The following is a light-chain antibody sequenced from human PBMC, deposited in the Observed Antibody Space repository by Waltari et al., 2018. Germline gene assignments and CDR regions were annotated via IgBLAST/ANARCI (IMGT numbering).Light chain of an antibody. CDR1: SSDVGDFKS. CDR3: CSYAATYTLL. V-gene: IGLV2-11*01. CDR2: DVS. J-gene: IGLJ3*02. Sequence: QSALTQPRSVSGSPGQSVTIYCTGTSSDVGDFKSFSWYQQHPGRAPKLMIYDVSKRPSGVPDRFSGSKSDNTASLTISGLQAEDEADYYCCSYAATYTLLFGGGTKLTVL.